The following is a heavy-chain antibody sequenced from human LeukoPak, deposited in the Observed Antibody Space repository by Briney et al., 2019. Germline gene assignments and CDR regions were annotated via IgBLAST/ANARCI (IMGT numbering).Heavy chain of an antibody. D-gene: IGHD6-13*01. V-gene: IGHV3-23*01. Sequence: PGGSLRLSCAASGFTFSSYAMSWVRQAPGKGLEWVSAISGSGGSTYYADSVKGRFTISRDNSKNTLYLQMNSPRAEDTAVYYCAKLSQEIYSSSWYTYFDYWGQGTLVTVSS. CDR2: ISGSGGST. CDR1: GFTFSSYA. J-gene: IGHJ4*02. CDR3: AKLSQEIYSSSWYTYFDY.